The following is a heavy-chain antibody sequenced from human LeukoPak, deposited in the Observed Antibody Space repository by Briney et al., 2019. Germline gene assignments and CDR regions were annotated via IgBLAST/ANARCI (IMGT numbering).Heavy chain of an antibody. CDR1: GYTLTELS. V-gene: IGHV1-24*01. J-gene: IGHJ5*02. Sequence: GASVKVSCKVSGYTLTELSMHWVRQAPGKGLEWMGGFDPEDGETIYAQKFQGRVTMTEDTSTDTAYMELSSLRSEDTAVYYCATAEPGIAAAGKDWFDPWGQGTLVTVSS. D-gene: IGHD6-13*01. CDR2: FDPEDGET. CDR3: ATAEPGIAAAGKDWFDP.